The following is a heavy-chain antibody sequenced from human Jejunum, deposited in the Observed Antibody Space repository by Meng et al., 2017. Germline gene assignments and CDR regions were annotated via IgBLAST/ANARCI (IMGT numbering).Heavy chain of an antibody. CDR1: GYTFTSYA. CDR3: ARGGYSGSYYDY. CDR2: INTGSGNT. Sequence: ASVKVSCKASGYTFTSYAVHWVRQAPGQRPEWMGWINTGSGNTKYSQKFQGRVTLNRDTSASTAYMKLSSLRSEDTTVYYCARGGYSGSYYDYWGQGTLVTVSS. J-gene: IGHJ4*02. V-gene: IGHV1-3*04. D-gene: IGHD5-12*01.